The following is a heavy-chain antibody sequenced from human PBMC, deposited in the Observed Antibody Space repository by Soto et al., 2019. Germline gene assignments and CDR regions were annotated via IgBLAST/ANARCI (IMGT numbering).Heavy chain of an antibody. CDR2: ISYDGSNK. CDR3: AKEGVLRYFDWLPELYYFDY. V-gene: IGHV3-30*18. D-gene: IGHD3-9*01. CDR1: GFTFISYG. Sequence: GGSLRLSCAASGFTFISYGMHWGRQAPGKGLEWVAVISYDGSNKYYADSVKGRFTISRDNSKNTLYLQMNSLRAEDTAVYYCAKEGVLRYFDWLPELYYFDYWGQGTLVTV. J-gene: IGHJ4*02.